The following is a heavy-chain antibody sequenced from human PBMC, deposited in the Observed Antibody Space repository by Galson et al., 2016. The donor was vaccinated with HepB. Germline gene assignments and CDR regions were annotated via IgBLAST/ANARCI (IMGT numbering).Heavy chain of an antibody. Sequence: SVKVSCKAFGYTFTSYGISWVRQAPGQGLEWMGWISAYNGNTNYAQKLQGRVTMTTDTSTSTAYMELRSLRSDDTAVYYCARDRHQYSSGWYVGGMDVWGQGPTVTVSS. D-gene: IGHD6-19*01. CDR1: GYTFTSYG. J-gene: IGHJ6*02. V-gene: IGHV1-18*01. CDR2: ISAYNGNT. CDR3: ARDRHQYSSGWYVGGMDV.